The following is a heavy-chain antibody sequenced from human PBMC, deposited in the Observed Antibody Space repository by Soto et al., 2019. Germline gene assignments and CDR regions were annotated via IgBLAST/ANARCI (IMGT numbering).Heavy chain of an antibody. V-gene: IGHV1-69*13. CDR3: ARGGGYCSGGSCYVYYYYYYGMEV. D-gene: IGHD2-15*01. J-gene: IGHJ6*02. Sequence: SVKVSCKASGGTFSSYAISWVRQAPGQGLEWRGGIIPIFGTANYAQKFQGGVTITADQSTSTAYMELSSLRSEDTAVYYCARGGGYCSGGSCYVYYYYYYGMEVWGQGTTVTVSS. CDR2: IIPIFGTA. CDR1: GGTFSSYA.